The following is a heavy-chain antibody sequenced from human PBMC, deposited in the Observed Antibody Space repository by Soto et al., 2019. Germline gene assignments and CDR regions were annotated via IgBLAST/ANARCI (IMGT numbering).Heavy chain of an antibody. J-gene: IGHJ5*02. CDR2: IIPMTGTP. CDR1: GGIFSSFS. Sequence: QVQLVQSGAEVKTPGSSVEVSCKASGGIFSSFSITWVRQVPGHGLEWMGGIIPMTGTPNYAEKFQGRLTLTAAASTRTAYLVLSSLKSEDTAVYYCARVPILPGATSWLDPWGQGTVVIVSS. D-gene: IGHD2-2*01. CDR3: ARVPILPGATSWLDP. V-gene: IGHV1-69*01.